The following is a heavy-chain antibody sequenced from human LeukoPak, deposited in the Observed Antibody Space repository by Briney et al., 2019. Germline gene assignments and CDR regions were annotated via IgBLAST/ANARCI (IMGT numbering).Heavy chain of an antibody. J-gene: IGHJ6*03. CDR3: ARDPYSGTYGDTYYYYMDV. CDR1: GVTFDDYG. V-gene: IGHV3-20*04. CDR2: INWNDDST. D-gene: IGHD1-26*01. Sequence: PGGSLRLSCAASGVTFDDYGMSWVRQAPGKGLEWVSSINWNDDSTGYADSVKGRFTIYRDNARNSLYLQMNSLRAEDTGVYYCARDPYSGTYGDTYYYYMDVWGKGTTVTISS.